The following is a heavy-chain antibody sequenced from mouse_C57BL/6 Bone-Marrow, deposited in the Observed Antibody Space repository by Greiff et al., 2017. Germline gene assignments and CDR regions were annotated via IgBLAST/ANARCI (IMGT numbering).Heavy chain of an antibody. CDR2: IDPEDGET. J-gene: IGHJ2*01. CDR1: GFNIKDYY. D-gene: IGHD1-1*01. Sequence: VQLQQSGAELVKPGASVKLSCTASGFNIKDYYIHWVKQRTEQGLEWIGRIDPEDGETKYAPKFQDKATITADTSSNTAYLQLSSLTSEGTAVYYCTRSLIYYGTNYWGQGTTLTVSS. V-gene: IGHV14-2*01. CDR3: TRSLIYYGTNY.